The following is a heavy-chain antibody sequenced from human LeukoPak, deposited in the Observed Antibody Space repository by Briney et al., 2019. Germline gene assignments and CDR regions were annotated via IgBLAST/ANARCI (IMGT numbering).Heavy chain of an antibody. V-gene: IGHV3-48*01. CDR2: ITYSSSTM. D-gene: IGHD4-23*01. CDR3: AKDHNYGANSPFDY. Sequence: GGSLRLSCAASGFTFSSHSMNWVRQAPGKGLEWVSYITYSSSTMYYADSVKGRFTISRDNSKNTLYLQMNSLRAEDTAVYYCAKDHNYGANSPFDYWGQGTLVTVSS. J-gene: IGHJ4*02. CDR1: GFTFSSHS.